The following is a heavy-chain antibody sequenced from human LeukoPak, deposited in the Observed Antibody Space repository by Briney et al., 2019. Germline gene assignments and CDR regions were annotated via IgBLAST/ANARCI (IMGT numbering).Heavy chain of an antibody. Sequence: SETLSLTCTVSGGSISSYYWGWIRQPPGKELEWIGSIYYSGSTYYNPSLKSRVTMSVDTSKNQFSLKLSSVTAADTAVYYCARDRAPYYYMDVWGKGTTVTISS. CDR1: GGSISSYY. V-gene: IGHV4-39*07. CDR2: IYYSGST. J-gene: IGHJ6*03. CDR3: ARDRAPYYYMDV.